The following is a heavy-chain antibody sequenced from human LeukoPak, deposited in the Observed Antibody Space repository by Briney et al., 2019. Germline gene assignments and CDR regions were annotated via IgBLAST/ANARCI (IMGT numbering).Heavy chain of an antibody. CDR2: IKEDGSVK. CDR1: GFSFSNYW. D-gene: IGHD6-6*01. J-gene: IGHJ4*02. Sequence: AGGSLRLSCAASGFSFSNYWMSWVRQAPGKGLEWVANIKEDGSVKYYVDSAKGRFTISRDNAKNSLYLQMNSLRAEDTAIYYCARIGYSSSSFDYWGQGTLVTVSS. V-gene: IGHV3-7*01. CDR3: ARIGYSSSSFDY.